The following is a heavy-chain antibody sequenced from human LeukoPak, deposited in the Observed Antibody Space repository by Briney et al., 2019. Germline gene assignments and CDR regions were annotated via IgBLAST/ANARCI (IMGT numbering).Heavy chain of an antibody. CDR3: ASGLYYYGSGPSPGFDY. D-gene: IGHD3-10*01. V-gene: IGHV1-69*04. CDR2: IIPILGIA. J-gene: IGHJ4*02. Sequence: SVKVSCKASGGTFSSYAISWVRQAPGQGLEWMGRIIPILGIANYAQKFQGRVTITADKSTSTAYMELSSLRSEDTAVYYCASGLYYYGSGPSPGFDYWGQGTLDTVSS. CDR1: GGTFSSYA.